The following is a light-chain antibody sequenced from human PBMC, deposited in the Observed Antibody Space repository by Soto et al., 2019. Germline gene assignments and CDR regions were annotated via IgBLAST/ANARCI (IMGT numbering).Light chain of an antibody. J-gene: IGKJ5*01. CDR2: DAS. V-gene: IGKV3-11*01. CDR1: QTINTN. CDR3: QQRSNWPA. Sequence: IVLTQSPGTLSLSPWEPAIFSFRASQTINTNLAWYQQKPGQAPRLLIYDASNRATGIPARFSGSGSGTDFTLTISSLEPEDFAVYYCQQRSNWPAFGQGTRLEIK.